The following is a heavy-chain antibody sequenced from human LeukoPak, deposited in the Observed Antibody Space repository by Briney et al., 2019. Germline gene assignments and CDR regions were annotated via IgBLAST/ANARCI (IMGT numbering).Heavy chain of an antibody. V-gene: IGHV4-34*01. Sequence: SETLSLTCAVYGGSFSGYYWSWIRQPPGKGLEWSGEINHSGSTNYNPSLKSRVTISVDTSKNQFSLKLSSVTAADTAVYYCARVQGYDYVWGSYRYTNTFDYWGQGTLVTVSS. CDR3: ARVQGYDYVWGSYRYTNTFDY. J-gene: IGHJ4*02. D-gene: IGHD3-16*02. CDR2: INHSGST. CDR1: GGSFSGYY.